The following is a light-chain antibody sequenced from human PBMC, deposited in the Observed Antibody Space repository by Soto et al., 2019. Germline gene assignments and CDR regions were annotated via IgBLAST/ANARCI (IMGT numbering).Light chain of an antibody. CDR1: QSVSSSY. CDR3: QQYGSSPYT. CDR2: GAS. J-gene: IGKJ2*01. V-gene: IGKV3-20*01. Sequence: EIVLTQSPGTLSLSPGERATLSCRASQSVSSSYLAWYQQKPGQAPRLLIYGASSRATGIPDRFSGSGSGTDSTLTISRLEPEDFAGYYCQQYGSSPYTFGQGTKLEIK.